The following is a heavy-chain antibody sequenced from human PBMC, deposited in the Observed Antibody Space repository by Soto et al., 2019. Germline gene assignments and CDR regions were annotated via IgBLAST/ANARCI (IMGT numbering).Heavy chain of an antibody. CDR3: GRLNGGGNYALIYYYYYRAV. D-gene: IGHD1-7*01. J-gene: IGHJ6*03. Sequence: SETLSLTCTVSGGSISSYYWSWIRQPPGKGLEWIGYIYYSGSTNYNPSLKSRVTISVDTSKNQFSLKLSSVTAANTAVYYCGRLNGGGNYALIYYYYYRAVWGKGTTVPVSS. V-gene: IGHV4-59*08. CDR1: GGSISSYY. CDR2: IYYSGST.